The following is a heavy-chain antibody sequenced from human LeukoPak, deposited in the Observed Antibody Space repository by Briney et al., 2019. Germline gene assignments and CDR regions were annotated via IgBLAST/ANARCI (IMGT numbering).Heavy chain of an antibody. CDR2: ISAYNGNT. J-gene: IGHJ4*02. CDR3: ARTIEQWLVPSDFDY. V-gene: IGHV1-18*01. CDR1: GYTFTSYG. Sequence: PAASVKVSCKASGYTFTSYGISWVRQAPGQGPEWMGWISAYNGNTNYAQKLQGRVTMTTDTSTSTAYMELRSLRSDDTAVYYCARTIEQWLVPSDFDYWGQGTLVTVSS. D-gene: IGHD6-19*01.